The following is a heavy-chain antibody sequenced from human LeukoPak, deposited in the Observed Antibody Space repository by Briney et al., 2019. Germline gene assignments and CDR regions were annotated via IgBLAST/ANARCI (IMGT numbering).Heavy chain of an antibody. Sequence: PSETLSLTCSVFDVSISSYYWSWIRQPPGKGLEWIGYIHYSGNINYNPSLRSRVTISVDTSKNQFSLKLSSVTAADTAVYYCARVPYDSTGYYFDYWGQGTLVTVSS. CDR3: ARVPYDSTGYYFDY. CDR2: IHYSGNI. J-gene: IGHJ4*02. D-gene: IGHD3-22*01. CDR1: DVSISSYY. V-gene: IGHV4-59*01.